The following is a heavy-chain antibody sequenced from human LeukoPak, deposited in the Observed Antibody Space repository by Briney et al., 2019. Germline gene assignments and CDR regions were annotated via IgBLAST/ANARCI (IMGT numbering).Heavy chain of an antibody. J-gene: IGHJ6*03. D-gene: IGHD2-15*01. CDR2: IYYSGST. Sequence: SETLSLTCTVSGGSISGYYWNWIRQPPGKGLEWIGYIYYSGSTNYNPSLKSRVTISVDTSKNQFSLRLSSVTAADTAVYFCARGSVVVVVAANYYYYYMDVWGKGTTVTVSS. V-gene: IGHV4-59*01. CDR3: ARGSVVVVVAANYYYYYMDV. CDR1: GGSISGYY.